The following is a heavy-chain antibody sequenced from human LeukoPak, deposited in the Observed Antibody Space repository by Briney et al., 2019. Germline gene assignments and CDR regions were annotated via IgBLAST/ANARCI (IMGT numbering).Heavy chain of an antibody. V-gene: IGHV4-59*12. CDR1: GASFSSYY. D-gene: IGHD6-13*01. Sequence: SETLSLTCSVSGASFSSYYWSWIRQPPGKGLEWIGSIYYSGSTYYNPSLKSRVTISVDTSKNQFSLKLSSVTATDTAVYYCARDITVVWAAAGPFDDWGQGTLVTVSS. J-gene: IGHJ4*02. CDR2: IYYSGST. CDR3: ARDITVVWAAAGPFDD.